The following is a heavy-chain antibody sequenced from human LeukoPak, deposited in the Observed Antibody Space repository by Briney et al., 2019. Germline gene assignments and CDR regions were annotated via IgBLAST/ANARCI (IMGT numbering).Heavy chain of an antibody. CDR3: AKLPNSMVATEDFDY. J-gene: IGHJ4*02. Sequence: GGSLRLSCAASGFTFSSYGMHWVRQAPGKGLEWVAFIRYDGSNKYYADSVKGRSTISRDNSKNTLYLQMNSLRAEDTAVYYCAKLPNSMVATEDFDYWGQGTLVTVSS. CDR1: GFTFSSYG. V-gene: IGHV3-30*02. CDR2: IRYDGSNK. D-gene: IGHD5-12*01.